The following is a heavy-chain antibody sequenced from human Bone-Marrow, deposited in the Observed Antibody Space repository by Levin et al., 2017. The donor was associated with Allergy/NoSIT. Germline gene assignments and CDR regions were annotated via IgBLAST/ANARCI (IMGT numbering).Heavy chain of an antibody. CDR1: GIIFSDYY. D-gene: IGHD2-8*01. CDR3: ARIMYGTDAFDL. V-gene: IGHV3-11*01. Sequence: GGSLRLSCAASGIIFSDYYMTWIRQAPGKGLEWVSYISSSGGSIYYSDSVKGRFTISRDNTKNSLYLQMNSLRAEGTAVYYCARIMYGTDAFDLWGLGTMVTVSS. CDR2: ISSSGGSI. J-gene: IGHJ3*01.